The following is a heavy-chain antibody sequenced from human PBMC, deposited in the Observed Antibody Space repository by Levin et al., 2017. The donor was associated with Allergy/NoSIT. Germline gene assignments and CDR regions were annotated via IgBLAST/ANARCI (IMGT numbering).Heavy chain of an antibody. V-gene: IGHV4-61*02. J-gene: IGHJ4*02. CDR2: IYSSGSA. D-gene: IGHD3-10*01. CDR3: ARAEVGSEH. Sequence: SQTLSLTCTVSGGSIRSGSHYWSWIRQPAAKGLEWIGRIYSSGSANYNPSLKSRVTISVDTSKNQFSLKLSSVTAADTAVYYCARAEVGSEHWGQGTLVTVSS. CDR1: GGSIRSGSHY.